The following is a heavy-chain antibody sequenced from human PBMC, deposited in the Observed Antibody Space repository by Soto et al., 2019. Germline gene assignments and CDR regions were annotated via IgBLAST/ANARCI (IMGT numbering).Heavy chain of an antibody. CDR3: ARELIEVAGHGGYWFDP. Sequence: SETLSLTCAVYGGSFSGYYWSWIRQPPGKGLEWIGYIYHSGSTYYNPSLKSRVTISVDRSKNQFSLKLSSVTAADTAVYYCARELIEVAGHGGYWFDPCGQGTLVTVSS. J-gene: IGHJ5*02. V-gene: IGHV4-34*01. CDR2: IYHSGST. CDR1: GGSFSGYY. D-gene: IGHD6-19*01.